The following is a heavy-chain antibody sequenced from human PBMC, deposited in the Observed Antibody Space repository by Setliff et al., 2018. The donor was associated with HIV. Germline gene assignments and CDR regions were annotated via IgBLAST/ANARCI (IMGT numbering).Heavy chain of an antibody. CDR3: AKDAGIAVAGPFDL. CDR2: ISWNGGSK. V-gene: IGHV3-9*01. Sequence: GGSLRLSCAASGFTFNAYAFHWVRQVPGKGLEWVSGISWNGGSKAYADSVKGRFSISRDNANNSLYLLMNSLRPEDTALYYRAKDAGIAVAGPFDLWGQGTLVTVSS. CDR1: GFTFNAYA. D-gene: IGHD6-19*01. J-gene: IGHJ4*02.